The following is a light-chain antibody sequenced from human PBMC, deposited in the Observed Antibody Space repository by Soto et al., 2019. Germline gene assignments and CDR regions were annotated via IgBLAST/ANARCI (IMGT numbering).Light chain of an antibody. CDR3: QQRTTWPT. V-gene: IGKV3-11*01. Sequence: EIVLTQSPATLSLSPGDRATLSCRASQSVTSSLAWFQQKPGQAPRLLIYDVSRRATAIPARFIGSGSGTDFTLTISSLEPEDFAVYYCQQRTTWPTFGVGTKVEIK. CDR1: QSVTSS. J-gene: IGKJ4*01. CDR2: DVS.